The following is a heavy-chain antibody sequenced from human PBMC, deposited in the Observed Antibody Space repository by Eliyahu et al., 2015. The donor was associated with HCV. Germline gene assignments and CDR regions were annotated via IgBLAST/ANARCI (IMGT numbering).Heavy chain of an antibody. CDR3: ARHRRDAYDAFDI. Sequence: QVQLQESGPGLVKPSETLSLTCTVSGGXISSYYWSWIRQPPGKGLEWIGYIYYSGSTNYNPSLKSRVTISVDTSKNQFSLKLSSVTAADTAVYYCARHRRDAYDAFDIWGQGTMVTVSS. CDR2: IYYSGST. J-gene: IGHJ3*02. D-gene: IGHD5-24*01. V-gene: IGHV4-59*08. CDR1: GGXISSYY.